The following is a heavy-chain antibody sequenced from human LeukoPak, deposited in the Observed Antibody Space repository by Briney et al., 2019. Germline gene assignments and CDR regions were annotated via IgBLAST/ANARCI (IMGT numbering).Heavy chain of an antibody. CDR3: ARDRSAYYGSGSVNDY. V-gene: IGHV3-66*01. D-gene: IGHD3-10*01. CDR2: IYSGDST. CDR1: GFTVSSNY. Sequence: GGSLRLSCAASGFTVSSNYMSWVRQAPGKGLEWVSVIYSGDSTYYADSVKGRFTISRDNSKNTLYLQMSSLRAEDTAVYYCARDRSAYYGSGSVNDYWGQGTLVTVSS. J-gene: IGHJ4*02.